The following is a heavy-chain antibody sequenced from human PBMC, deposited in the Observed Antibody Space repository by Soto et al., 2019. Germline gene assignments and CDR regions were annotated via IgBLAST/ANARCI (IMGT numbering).Heavy chain of an antibody. J-gene: IGHJ4*02. CDR3: ARDGIAAALDY. D-gene: IGHD6-13*01. V-gene: IGHV3-21*01. CDR1: GFTFSSYS. CDR2: ISSSSSYI. Sequence: EVQLVESGGGLVKPGGSLRLSCAASGFTFSSYSMNWVRQAPGKGLEWVSSISSSSSYIYYADSVKGRFTISTDNAKNSLYLQVNSLRAEDTAVYYCARDGIAAALDYWGQGTLATVSS.